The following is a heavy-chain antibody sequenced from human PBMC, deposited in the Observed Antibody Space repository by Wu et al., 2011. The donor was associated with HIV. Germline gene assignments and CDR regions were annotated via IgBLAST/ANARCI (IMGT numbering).Heavy chain of an antibody. D-gene: IGHD6-19*01. V-gene: IGHV1-69-2*01. CDR3: ATDRMALSGKAGVDY. J-gene: IGHJ4*02. CDR2: VDPENNKT. Sequence: EVHLIQSGAEVKKPGATVKISCKVSGYSFTDYYMYWVQQAPEKGLEWIGLVDPENNKTVLAEKFQDRVTITADTSADTAYMELTSLKSEDTAVYFCATDRMALSGKAGVDYWGQGTLVTVSS. CDR1: GYSFTDYY.